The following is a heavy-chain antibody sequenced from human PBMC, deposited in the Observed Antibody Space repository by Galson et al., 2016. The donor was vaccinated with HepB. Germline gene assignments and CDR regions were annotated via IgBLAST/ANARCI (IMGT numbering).Heavy chain of an antibody. J-gene: IGHJ4*02. CDR3: ARDLENYDFWSGYYKCLDY. V-gene: IGHV1-18*01. Sequence: SVKVSCKASGYTFTNYGINWVRQAPGQGLEWMGWISAYNGNTVYAQKLQGRVTMTTDTSTSTAYMELRSLRSDDTAVYYCARDLENYDFWSGYYKCLDYWGQGTLVIVSS. CDR1: GYTFTNYG. D-gene: IGHD3-3*01. CDR2: ISAYNGNT.